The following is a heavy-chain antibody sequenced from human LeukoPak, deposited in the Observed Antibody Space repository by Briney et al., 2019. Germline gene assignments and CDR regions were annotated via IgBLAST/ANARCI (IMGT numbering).Heavy chain of an antibody. J-gene: IGHJ4*02. D-gene: IGHD6-13*01. V-gene: IGHV1-24*01. Sequence: GASVKVSCKVSGYTLTELSMHWVRQALGKGLEWMGGFDPEDGETIYAQKFQGRVTMTEDTSTDTAYMELSSLRSEDTAVYYCAIRRYSSSWFDYWGQGTLVTVSS. CDR1: GYTLTELS. CDR3: AIRRYSSSWFDY. CDR2: FDPEDGET.